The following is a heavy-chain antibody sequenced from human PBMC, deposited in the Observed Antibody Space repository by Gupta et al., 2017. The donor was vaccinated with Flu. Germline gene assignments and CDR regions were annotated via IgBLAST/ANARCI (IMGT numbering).Heavy chain of an antibody. V-gene: IGHV1-2*02. CDR2: INPNSGGT. D-gene: IGHD1-26*01. J-gene: IGHJ5*02. Sequence: MHWVRQAPGQGLEWMGWINPNSGGTNYAQKFQGRVTMTRDTSISTAYMELSRLRSDDTAVYYCATAGGVGATDWFDPWGQGTLVTVSS. CDR3: ATAGGVGATDWFDP.